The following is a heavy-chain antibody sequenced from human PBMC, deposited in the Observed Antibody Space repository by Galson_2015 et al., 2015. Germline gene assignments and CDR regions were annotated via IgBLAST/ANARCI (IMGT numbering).Heavy chain of an antibody. Sequence: FTFSSYGMHWVRQAPGKGLEWVSSISSSSSYIYYADSVKGRFTISRDNAKNSLYLQMNSLRAEDTAVYYCARYYGSGSYYFDYWGQGTLVTVSS. V-gene: IGHV3-21*01. CDR2: ISSSSSYI. CDR3: ARYYGSGSYYFDY. CDR1: FTFSSYG. J-gene: IGHJ4*02. D-gene: IGHD3-10*01.